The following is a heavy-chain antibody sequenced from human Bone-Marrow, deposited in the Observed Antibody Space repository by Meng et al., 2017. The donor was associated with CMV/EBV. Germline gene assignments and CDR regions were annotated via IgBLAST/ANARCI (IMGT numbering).Heavy chain of an antibody. V-gene: IGHV3-21*01. Sequence: GESLKISCAASGFTFSSYSMNWVRQAPGKGLEWVSSISSSSYIYYADSVKGRFTISRDNAKNSLYLQMNSLRAEDTAVYYCATRRSSTYYYDSSGEAFDICGQGTMVTVSS. J-gene: IGHJ3*02. CDR3: ATRRSSTYYYDSSGEAFDI. CDR2: ISSSSYI. D-gene: IGHD3-22*01. CDR1: GFTFSSYS.